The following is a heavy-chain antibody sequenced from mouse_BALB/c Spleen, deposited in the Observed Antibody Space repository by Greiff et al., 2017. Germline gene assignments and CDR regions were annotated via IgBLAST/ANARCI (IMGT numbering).Heavy chain of an antibody. V-gene: IGHV1-7*01. Sequence: VQLQQSGAELAKPGASVKMSCKASGYTFTSYWMHWVKQRPGQGLEWIGYINPSTGYTEYNQKFKDKATLTADKSSSTAYMQLSSLTSEDSAVYYCARAVVARDYFDYWGQGTTLTVSS. J-gene: IGHJ2*01. CDR3: ARAVVARDYFDY. CDR1: GYTFTSYW. CDR2: INPSTGYT. D-gene: IGHD1-1*01.